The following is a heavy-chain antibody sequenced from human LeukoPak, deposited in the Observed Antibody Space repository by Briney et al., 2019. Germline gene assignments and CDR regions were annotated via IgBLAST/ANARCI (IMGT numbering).Heavy chain of an antibody. Sequence: ASVKVACKASGYTFTVYYIHWVRQAPGQGLEWMGWIFPSSGDTHYAQKFQGRVTMTRDTYISTAYLELTRLTSDDTAVYFCARDEGRGGDLGYWGQGTLVRVSS. D-gene: IGHD3-10*01. J-gene: IGHJ4*02. V-gene: IGHV1-2*02. CDR1: GYTFTVYY. CDR2: IFPSSGDT. CDR3: ARDEGRGGDLGY.